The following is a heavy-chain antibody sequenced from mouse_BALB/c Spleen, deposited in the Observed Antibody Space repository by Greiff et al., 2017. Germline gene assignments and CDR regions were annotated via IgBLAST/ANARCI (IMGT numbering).Heavy chain of an antibody. CDR2: IDPYNGGT. CDR3: ARDYYGSTGYFDY. Sequence: VQLQQSGPELVKPGASVKVSCKASGYALTSYNMYWVKQSHGKSLEWIGYIDPYNGGTSYNQKFKGKATLTVDKSSSTAYMHLNSLTSEDSAVYYCARDYYGSTGYFDYWGQGTTLTVSS. CDR1: GYALTSYN. V-gene: IGHV1S135*01. D-gene: IGHD1-1*01. J-gene: IGHJ2*01.